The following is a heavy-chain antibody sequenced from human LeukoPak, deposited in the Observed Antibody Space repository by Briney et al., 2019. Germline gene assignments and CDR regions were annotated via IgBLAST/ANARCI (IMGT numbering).Heavy chain of an antibody. J-gene: IGHJ3*02. D-gene: IGHD4-11*01. CDR1: GFTFSSHS. CDR3: ARGYNNYGYVFDI. CDR2: ISSSSIYL. Sequence: GGSLRLSCAASGFTFSSHSMNWVRQAPGKGLEGVSSISSSSIYLYYADSVKGRFTISRDNAKNSLYLQMNSLRAEDTAVYYCARGYNNYGYVFDIWGQGTVVTVSS. V-gene: IGHV3-21*01.